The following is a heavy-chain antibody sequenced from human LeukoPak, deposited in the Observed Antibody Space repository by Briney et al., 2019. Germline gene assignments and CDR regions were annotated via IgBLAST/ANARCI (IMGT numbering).Heavy chain of an antibody. J-gene: IGHJ3*02. CDR2: IIPIFGTA. V-gene: IGHV1-69*01. CDR1: GGTFSSYA. Sequence: ASVKVSCKASGGTFSSYAISWVRQAPGQGLEWMGGIIPIFGTANYAQKFQGRVTITADESTSTAYMELSSLRSEDTAVYYCAKHVEMATTMTDAFDIWGQGTMVTVSS. CDR3: AKHVEMATTMTDAFDI. D-gene: IGHD5-24*01.